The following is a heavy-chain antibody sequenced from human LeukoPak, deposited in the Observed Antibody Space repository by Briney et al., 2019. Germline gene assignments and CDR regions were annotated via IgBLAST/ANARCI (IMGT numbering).Heavy chain of an antibody. Sequence: GGSLRLFCAASGFTFDDYAMHWVRQAPGKGLEWVSGISWNSGSIGYADSVKGRFTISRDNAKNSLYLQMNSLRAEDTALYYCAKDSSGGYSSSPGVFYYFDYWGQGTLVTVSS. CDR1: GFTFDDYA. CDR2: ISWNSGSI. V-gene: IGHV3-9*01. D-gene: IGHD6-6*01. CDR3: AKDSSGGYSSSPGVFYYFDY. J-gene: IGHJ4*02.